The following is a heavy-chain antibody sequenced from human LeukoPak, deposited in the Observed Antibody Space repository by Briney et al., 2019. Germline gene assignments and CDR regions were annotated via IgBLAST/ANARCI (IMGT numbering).Heavy chain of an antibody. J-gene: IGHJ4*02. V-gene: IGHV1-18*01. D-gene: IGHD6-19*01. CDR2: ISAYNGNT. Sequence: GASVKVSCKASGYTFTSYGISWVRQAPGQGLEWMGWISAYNGNTEYAQKLQGRVTMTTDTSTSTACMEVRSLTSDDTAVYYCARDDGVAVAGTWGYWGQGTLVTVSS. CDR1: GYTFTSYG. CDR3: ARDDGVAVAGTWGY.